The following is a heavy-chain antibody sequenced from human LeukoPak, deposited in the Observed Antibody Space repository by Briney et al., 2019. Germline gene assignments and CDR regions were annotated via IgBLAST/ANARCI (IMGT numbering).Heavy chain of an antibody. J-gene: IGHJ4*02. V-gene: IGHV4-59*01. CDR1: DDSISDYY. CDR3: ASDYGGNLFDY. CDR2: IYYSGST. D-gene: IGHD4-23*01. Sequence: PSETLSLTCTVSDDSISDYYWSWIRQPPGKGLEWIGYIYYSGSTNYNPSLKSRVTISVDTSKNQFSLKLSSVTAADTAVYYCASDYGGNLFDYWGQGTLVTVSS.